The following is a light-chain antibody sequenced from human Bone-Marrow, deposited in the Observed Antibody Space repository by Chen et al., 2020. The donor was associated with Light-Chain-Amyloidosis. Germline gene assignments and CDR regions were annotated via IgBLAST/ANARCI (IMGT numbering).Light chain of an antibody. CDR3: ATWDGSLSGVV. V-gene: IGLV1-47*01. CDR2: KND. CDR1: GSNIGSHD. Sequence: HSVLTQPPSKSATPGQRVTISCSGSGSNIGSHDVFWYQQVPGKAPKLLIFKNDQRPSGVPDRFSAFKSGTAASLAIRGLRSEGEADYHCATWDGSLSGVVFGGGTKVTVL. J-gene: IGLJ2*01.